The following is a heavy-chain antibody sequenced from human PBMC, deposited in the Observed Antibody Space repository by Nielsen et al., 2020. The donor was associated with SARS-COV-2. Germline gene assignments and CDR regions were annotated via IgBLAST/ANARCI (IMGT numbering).Heavy chain of an antibody. CDR3: AKDFCSSTSCPPWYYYYGMDV. Sequence: GGSLRLSCVASGFTFSNYWMHWVRQTPGKGLFWVSRIHADGRSTTYADSVKGRFTISRDNAKNTVYLQMDSLRAEDTAVYYCAKDFCSSTSCPPWYYYYGMDVWGQGTTVTVSS. J-gene: IGHJ6*02. CDR2: IHADGRST. CDR1: GFTFSNYW. D-gene: IGHD2-2*01. V-gene: IGHV3-74*01.